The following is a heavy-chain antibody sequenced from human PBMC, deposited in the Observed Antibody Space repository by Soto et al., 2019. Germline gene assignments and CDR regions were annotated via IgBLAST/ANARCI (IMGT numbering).Heavy chain of an antibody. Sequence: QLQLQESGSGLVKPSQTLSLTCTVSGGSIRTGGYSWSWIRQPPGKGLEWIGNTYHSGNPYYNPSLRSRVTMSVDGSKNQFSLKVSSVTAADTAVYYCAGEDYGDYGGYFDYWGQGSLVTVSS. V-gene: IGHV4-30-2*01. D-gene: IGHD4-17*01. CDR3: AGEDYGDYGGYFDY. CDR1: GGSIRTGGYS. J-gene: IGHJ4*02. CDR2: TYHSGNP.